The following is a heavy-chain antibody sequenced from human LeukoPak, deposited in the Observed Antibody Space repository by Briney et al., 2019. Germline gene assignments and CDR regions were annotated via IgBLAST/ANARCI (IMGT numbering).Heavy chain of an antibody. Sequence: SETLSLTRTVSGGSISGYYWRWIRQPPGKGLEWIGEINHSGSTNYNPSLKSRVTISVDTSKNQFSLKLSSVTAADTAVYYGARGAFGAFIAYYYGMDVWGQGTTVTVSS. CDR2: INHSGST. D-gene: IGHD3-16*01. CDR3: ARGAFGAFIAYYYGMDV. CDR1: GGSISGYY. V-gene: IGHV4-34*01. J-gene: IGHJ6*02.